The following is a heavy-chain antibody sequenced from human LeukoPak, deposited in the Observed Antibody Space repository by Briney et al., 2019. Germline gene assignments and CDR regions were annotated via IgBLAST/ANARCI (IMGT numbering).Heavy chain of an antibody. V-gene: IGHV3-30*02. CDR2: IRDDGSNK. J-gene: IGHJ4*02. D-gene: IGHD2-2*01. Sequence: PGGSLRLSCAASGVTFSSYGMDWGRQGPGRGGERGAVIRDDGSNKYYADSVKGGFTISRDSTKNTLYLRMNSLRAEDTAGYYCASLRYCSSISCAAQHAGFDYWGQGTMVTVSS. CDR3: ASLRYCSSISCAAQHAGFDY. CDR1: GVTFSSYG.